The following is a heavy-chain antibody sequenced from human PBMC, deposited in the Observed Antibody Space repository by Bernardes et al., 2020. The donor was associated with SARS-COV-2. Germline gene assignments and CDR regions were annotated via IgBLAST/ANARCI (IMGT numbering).Heavy chain of an antibody. Sequence: GGSLRLSCAASGFTGSSNYMSWVRQAPGKGLEWVSIIYSGGRTYYADSVKGRFTISRDNSKNTLYLQMNSLRAEDTAVYYCARGHSFSGTWGYDSYYYGMDVWGQGTTVTVSS. CDR3: ARGHSFSGTWGYDSYYYGMDV. V-gene: IGHV3-53*01. CDR2: IYSGGRT. D-gene: IGHD1-1*01. J-gene: IGHJ6*02. CDR1: GFTGSSNY.